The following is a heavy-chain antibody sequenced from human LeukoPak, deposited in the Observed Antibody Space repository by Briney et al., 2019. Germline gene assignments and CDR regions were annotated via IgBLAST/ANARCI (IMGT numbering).Heavy chain of an antibody. CDR2: ISSSGTTI. CDR1: GFSFRDYY. V-gene: IGHV3-11*04. CDR3: ARSTYYYDTSGPYYFDY. J-gene: IGHJ4*02. Sequence: GGSLRLSCAASGFSFRDYYMSWIRQAPGKGLEWVSYISSSGTTIYYADSVKGRFTISRDNAKNSLHLQMNSLRAEDTAVYYCARSTYYYDTSGPYYFDYWGQGTLVTVSS. D-gene: IGHD3-22*01.